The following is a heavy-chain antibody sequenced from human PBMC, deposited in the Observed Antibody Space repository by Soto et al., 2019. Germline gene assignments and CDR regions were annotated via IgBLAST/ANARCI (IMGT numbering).Heavy chain of an antibody. D-gene: IGHD3-10*01. Sequence: GGSLRLSCAASGFTFDDYGMSWVRQAPGKGLEWVSGINWNGGSTGYADSVKGRFTISRDNAKNTLYLQINSLRAEDTAVYYCAKDLRYYGSGSYIDYWGQGTLVTVSS. CDR1: GFTFDDYG. CDR2: INWNGGST. J-gene: IGHJ4*02. V-gene: IGHV3-20*04. CDR3: AKDLRYYGSGSYIDY.